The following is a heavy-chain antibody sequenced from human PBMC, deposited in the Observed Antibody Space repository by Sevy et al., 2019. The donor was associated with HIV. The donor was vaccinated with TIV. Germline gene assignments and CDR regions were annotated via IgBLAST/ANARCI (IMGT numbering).Heavy chain of an antibody. Sequence: ASVKVSCKASGYTFTSYDINWVRQATGQGLEWMGWMNPNSGNTGYTQKFQGRVTMTRNTSISTAYMMLSSLRSEDRAVYYCDYRGAIGRRRGFTTGDHDYWGQGTLVTVSS. CDR1: GYTFTSYD. CDR3: DYRGAIGRRRGFTTGDHDY. V-gene: IGHV1-8*01. J-gene: IGHJ4*02. CDR2: MNPNSGNT. D-gene: IGHD7-27*01.